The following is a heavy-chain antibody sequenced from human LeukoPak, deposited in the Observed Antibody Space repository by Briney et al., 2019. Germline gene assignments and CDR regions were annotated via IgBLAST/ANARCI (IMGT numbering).Heavy chain of an antibody. CDR1: AFTVSTNY. CDR2: ITANNTTK. V-gene: IGHV3-48*01. Sequence: GGSLRLSCAASAFTVSTNYISWVRQAPGKGPEWVAYITANNTTKYYADSVKGRFTISRDNAKKSLFLQMNSLRAEDTAVYYCAAASAFSSSWRSWGQGTVVTVSS. D-gene: IGHD6-13*01. J-gene: IGHJ5*02. CDR3: AAASAFSSSWRS.